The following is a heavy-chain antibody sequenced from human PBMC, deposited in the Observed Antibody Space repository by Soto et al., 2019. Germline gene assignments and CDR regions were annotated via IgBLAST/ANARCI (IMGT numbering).Heavy chain of an antibody. V-gene: IGHV4-59*01. CDR2: MYNTGST. Sequence: SETLCLTCTVSGGTISRYYWSLIRQPPGKGLEWIGYMYNTGSTVYNPSFKSRVTISVDTSKNQFSLKLNSVTAADTAVYYCARHNYGSGSTYFDYWGQGTLVTVSS. D-gene: IGHD3-10*01. CDR1: GGTISRYY. J-gene: IGHJ4*02. CDR3: ARHNYGSGSTYFDY.